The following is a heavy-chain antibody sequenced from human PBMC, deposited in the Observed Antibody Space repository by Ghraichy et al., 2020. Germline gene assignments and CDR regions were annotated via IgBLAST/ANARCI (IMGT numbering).Heavy chain of an antibody. Sequence: GRSLRLSCAASGFTFSSYAMSWVRQAPGKGLEWVSAISGSGGSTYYADSVKGRFTISRDNSKNTLYLQMNSLRAEDTAVYYCAKSVLTGYYISYFDYWGQGTLVTVSS. CDR1: GFTFSSYA. J-gene: IGHJ4*02. CDR3: AKSVLTGYYISYFDY. V-gene: IGHV3-23*01. CDR2: ISGSGGST. D-gene: IGHD3-9*01.